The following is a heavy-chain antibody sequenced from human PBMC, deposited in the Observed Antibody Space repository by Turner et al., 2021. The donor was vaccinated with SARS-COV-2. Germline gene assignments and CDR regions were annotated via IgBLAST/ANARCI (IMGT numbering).Heavy chain of an antibody. CDR1: GFTVSSNY. Sequence: EVQLVESGGGLIQPGGSRRPSCAASGFTVSSNYMSWVRQAPGKGLEWVSVIYSGGSTYYADSVKGRFTISRDNSKNTLYLQMNSLRAEDTAVYYCARVGSYGRRDVDYWGQGTLVTVSS. CDR2: IYSGGST. D-gene: IGHD5-18*01. J-gene: IGHJ4*02. V-gene: IGHV3-53*01. CDR3: ARVGSYGRRDVDY.